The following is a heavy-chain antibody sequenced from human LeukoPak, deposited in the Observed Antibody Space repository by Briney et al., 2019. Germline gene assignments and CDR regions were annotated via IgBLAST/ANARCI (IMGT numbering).Heavy chain of an antibody. CDR3: ARQEGGIFDY. V-gene: IGHV4-59*01. D-gene: IGHD3-16*01. J-gene: IGHJ4*02. CDR2: IYYRGSS. Sequence: GSLRLSCAASGFTFSSYSMNWVRQPPGKGLEWIGYIYYRGSSIFNPSLKSRITITVDMSKNQFSLNLSSVTAADTAVYYCARQEGGIFDYWGQGTLVTVSS. CDR1: GFTFSSYS.